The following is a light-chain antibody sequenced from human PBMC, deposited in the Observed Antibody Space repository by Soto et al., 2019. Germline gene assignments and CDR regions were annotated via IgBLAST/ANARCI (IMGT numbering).Light chain of an antibody. CDR1: QGISNY. CDR2: AAS. Sequence: DIQMTQSPSSLSASVGDRVTITCRASQGISNYLAWYQQKPGKVPKLLIYAASTLQSGVPSRFSGSGSGTEFTLTISSLQPEDVATYYCQKYNSAPQVTFGGGTKVEIK. J-gene: IGKJ4*01. CDR3: QKYNSAPQVT. V-gene: IGKV1-27*01.